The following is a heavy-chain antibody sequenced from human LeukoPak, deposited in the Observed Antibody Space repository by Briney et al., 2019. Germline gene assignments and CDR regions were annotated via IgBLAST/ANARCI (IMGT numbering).Heavy chain of an antibody. Sequence: SETLSLTCAVYGGSFSGSYWSWIRQPPGEGLEWIGEINHSGSTNYNPSLKSRVTISVDTSKNQFSLKLSSVTAADTAVYYCARGYSYGYGDFDYWGQGTLVTVSS. CDR3: ARGYSYGYGDFDY. V-gene: IGHV4-34*01. CDR2: INHSGST. CDR1: GGSFSGSY. D-gene: IGHD5-18*01. J-gene: IGHJ4*02.